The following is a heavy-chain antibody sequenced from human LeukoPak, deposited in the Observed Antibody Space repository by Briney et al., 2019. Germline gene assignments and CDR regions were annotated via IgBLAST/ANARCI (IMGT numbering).Heavy chain of an antibody. CDR2: INYSGGT. V-gene: IGHV4-59*01. CDR1: GGSISSYY. D-gene: IGHD4-23*01. CDR3: ARGGYGDNSGALDY. J-gene: IGHJ4*02. Sequence: SETLSLTCTVSGGSISSYYCSWIRQSPGKGLEWIGYINYSGGTDYNPSLKSRVTISVDTSKNQFSLKLNSVTAADTAVYYCARGGYGDNSGALDYWGRGTLVTVSS.